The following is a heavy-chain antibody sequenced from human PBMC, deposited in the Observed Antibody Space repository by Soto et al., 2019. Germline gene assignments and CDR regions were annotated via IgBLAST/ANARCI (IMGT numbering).Heavy chain of an antibody. V-gene: IGHV1-69*01. CDR3: ARGVPYGYFDS. J-gene: IGHJ4*02. Sequence: QVQLVQSGAEVKKPGSSVKISCKASGGTFSSYAITWVRQVSGQGLEWMGGIIPMFGTSNHAEKFRDRITVTADESTSTAYMDLSSLRSEDTAVYFCARGVPYGYFDSWGQGTLVTVSS. CDR1: GGTFSSYA. CDR2: IIPMFGTS. D-gene: IGHD3-10*01.